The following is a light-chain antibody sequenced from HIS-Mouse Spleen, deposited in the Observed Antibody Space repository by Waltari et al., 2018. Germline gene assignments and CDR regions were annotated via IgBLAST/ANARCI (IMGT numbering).Light chain of an antibody. J-gene: IGLJ2*01. V-gene: IGLV3-21*03. CDR1: QLGSKS. CDR3: QVWDSSSDHRL. CDR2: DDS. Sequence: SYVLTQPPSVSVAPGKTARITCGGHQLGSKSVPWYQQKPGQAPVLVVYDDSERPSGIPERFSGSNAGNTATLTISRVEAGDEADYYCQVWDSSSDHRLFGGGTKLTVL.